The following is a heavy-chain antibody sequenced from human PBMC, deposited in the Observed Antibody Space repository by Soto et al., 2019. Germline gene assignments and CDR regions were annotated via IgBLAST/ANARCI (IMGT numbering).Heavy chain of an antibody. Sequence: GGSLRLSCAASGFTFSRYSVNWVRQAPGKGLEWVSSISSTTNYIYYGDSMKGRFTISRDNAKNSLYLEMNSLRAEDTAVYYCARESEDLTSNFDYWGQGPLVTVSS. V-gene: IGHV3-21*06. CDR1: GFTFSRYS. CDR3: ARESEDLTSNFDY. CDR2: ISSTTNYI. J-gene: IGHJ4*02.